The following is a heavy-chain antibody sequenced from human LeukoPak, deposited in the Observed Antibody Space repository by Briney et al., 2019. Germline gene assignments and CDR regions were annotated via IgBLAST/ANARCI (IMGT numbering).Heavy chain of an antibody. CDR2: ILPTLGMA. D-gene: IGHD2-21*01. J-gene: IGHJ4*02. CDR1: GSTFSKYA. Sequence: GASVKVSCEVSGSTFSKYAISWVRQAPGQRLEWMGRILPTLGMAANAQKFQGRLTISADKSTSTVQMALSSLRSDDTAVYYCPRDLIAPRPEVYFDDWGQGTLVTVSS. CDR3: PRDLIAPRPEVYFDD. V-gene: IGHV1-69*04.